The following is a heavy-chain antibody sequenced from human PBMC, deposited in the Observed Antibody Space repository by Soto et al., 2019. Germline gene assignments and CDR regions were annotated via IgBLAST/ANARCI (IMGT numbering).Heavy chain of an antibody. Sequence: QVQLEQSGAEVRKPGASVKVSCKVSGYTFTSYDINWVRQASGHGLEWMGWINPARGTTGYAPQFQGRFTLTTNTSTNPAFMELSSLRSDDTAVYYCASSIVRMVPGQGPRAPLDPGGQGTLVTVSS. CDR3: ASSIVRMVPGQGPRAPLDP. D-gene: IGHD2-8*01. CDR2: INPARGTT. CDR1: GYTFTSYD. V-gene: IGHV1-8*01. J-gene: IGHJ5*02.